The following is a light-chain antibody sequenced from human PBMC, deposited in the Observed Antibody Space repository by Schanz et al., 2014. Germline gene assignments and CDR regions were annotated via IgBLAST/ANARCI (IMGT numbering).Light chain of an antibody. CDR1: SSDVGANNF. Sequence: QSALTQPASVSGSPGQSITISCTGTSSDVGANNFVCWYQQSPGKAPKLMIYDVNSRPSGVSNRFSGSKSGNTASLTISGXQAEDEADYYCSSYAGSNKEVFGGGTQLTV. J-gene: IGLJ3*02. CDR2: DVN. V-gene: IGLV2-14*01. CDR3: SSYAGSNKEV.